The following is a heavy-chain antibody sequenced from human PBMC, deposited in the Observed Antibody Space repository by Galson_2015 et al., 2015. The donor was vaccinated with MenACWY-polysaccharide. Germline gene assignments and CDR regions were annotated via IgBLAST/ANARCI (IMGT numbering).Heavy chain of an antibody. J-gene: IGHJ4*02. CDR3: ASRTRFRTGSGPEDY. V-gene: IGHV3-21*01. D-gene: IGHD1/OR15-1a*01. CDR1: GFTFDTYR. Sequence: SLRLSCEASGFTFDTYRLIWVRQAPGQGLQWVSAISGNSAYIYYADSVKGRFTISRDNAKNSLYMQMNSLRAEDTAIYYCASRTRFRTGSGPEDYWGQGTLVTVSS. CDR2: ISGNSAYI.